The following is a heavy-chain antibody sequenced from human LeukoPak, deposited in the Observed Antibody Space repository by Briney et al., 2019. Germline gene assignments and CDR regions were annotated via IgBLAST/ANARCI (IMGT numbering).Heavy chain of an antibody. CDR2: ISGSGGST. Sequence: GGSLTLSCAASGVRFSSNAMSWVRQAPGKGLEWVSGISGSGGSTNYADSVKGRFTISRDTSKSTLYLLMNRLRGEDTAIYYCVAYDPLDYWGQGTLVTVSS. CDR1: GVRFSSNA. V-gene: IGHV3-23*01. CDR3: VAYDPLDY. D-gene: IGHD3-16*01. J-gene: IGHJ4*02.